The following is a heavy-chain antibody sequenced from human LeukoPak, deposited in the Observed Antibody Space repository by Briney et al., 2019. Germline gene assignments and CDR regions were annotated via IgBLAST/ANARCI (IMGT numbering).Heavy chain of an antibody. Sequence: PGRSLRLSCAASGFTFSSYGMHWVRQAPGKGLEWVAVIWYDGSNKYYADSVKGRFTISRDNSKNTLYLQMNSLRAEDTAVYYCAKDRRWLQSAGVFDYWGQGTLVTVSS. CDR1: GFTFSSYG. J-gene: IGHJ4*02. CDR2: IWYDGSNK. CDR3: AKDRRWLQSAGVFDY. D-gene: IGHD5-24*01. V-gene: IGHV3-33*06.